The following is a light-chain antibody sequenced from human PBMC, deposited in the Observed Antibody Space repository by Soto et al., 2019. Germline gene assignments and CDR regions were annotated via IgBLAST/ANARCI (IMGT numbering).Light chain of an antibody. CDR1: QSISRG. CDR2: KAS. Sequence: DIQMTQSHSTLSESVGDRVTITCRASQSISRGLAWYQQKPGKAPKLLIYKASSLESGVPSRFSGSGSGTEFTLTISSLQPDDFATYYCQQYNSYSRTFGQGTKVEIK. J-gene: IGKJ1*01. V-gene: IGKV1-5*03. CDR3: QQYNSYSRT.